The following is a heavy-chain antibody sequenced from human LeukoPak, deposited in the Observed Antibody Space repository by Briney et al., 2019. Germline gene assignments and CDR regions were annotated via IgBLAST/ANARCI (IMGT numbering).Heavy chain of an antibody. D-gene: IGHD6-13*01. V-gene: IGHV4-38-2*02. CDR1: GYSTSSGNY. J-gene: IGHJ4*02. CDR3: ARQSGSSTWSFDD. Sequence: SETLSLTSTVSGYSTSSGNYWAWFRQPPGKGLEWFGSIYHSGSTNYNPSLKSRVTISVDTSKNQFSLKLSSVTAADTAVYYCARQSGSSTWSFDDWGQGTLVTVSS. CDR2: IYHSGST.